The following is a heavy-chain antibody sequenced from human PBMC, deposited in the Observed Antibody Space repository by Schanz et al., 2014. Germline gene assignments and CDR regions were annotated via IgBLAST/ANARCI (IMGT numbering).Heavy chain of an antibody. V-gene: IGHV4-31*03. CDR2: IYYSGTT. Sequence: QVQLQESGPGLVKPSQTLSLTCSVSGGSISSGSYYWNWIRRPAGKGLEWIGYIYYSGTTYYNPSLRSRPSISVDTFRNLLSLKVTSVTAADTAIYYCARVSHVYRYSYIDFWGKGTTVTVSS. CDR3: ARVSHVYRYSYIDF. CDR1: GGSISSGSYY. J-gene: IGHJ6*03. D-gene: IGHD3-16*02.